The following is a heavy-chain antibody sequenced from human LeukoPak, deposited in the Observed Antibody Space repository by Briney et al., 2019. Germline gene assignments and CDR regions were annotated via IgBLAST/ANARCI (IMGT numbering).Heavy chain of an antibody. Sequence: ASVKVSCKASGYTFTSYYMHWVRQAPGQGLEWMGWMNPNSGNTGYAQKFQGRVTMTRNTSISTAYMELSSLRSEDTAVYYCARVSVGGSSSSGYYYYYMDVWGKGTTVTVSS. J-gene: IGHJ6*03. V-gene: IGHV1-8*02. CDR3: ARVSVGGSSSSGYYYYYMDV. CDR1: GYTFTSYY. D-gene: IGHD6-6*01. CDR2: MNPNSGNT.